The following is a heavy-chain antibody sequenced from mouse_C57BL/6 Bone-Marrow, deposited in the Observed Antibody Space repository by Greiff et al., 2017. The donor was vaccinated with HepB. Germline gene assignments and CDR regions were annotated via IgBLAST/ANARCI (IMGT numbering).Heavy chain of an antibody. J-gene: IGHJ2*01. CDR1: GFSLTSYG. V-gene: IGHV2-2*01. Sequence: VKLVESGPGLVQPSQSLSITCTVSGFSLTSYGVHWVRQSPGKGLEWLGVIWSGGSTDYNAAFISRLSISKDNSKSQVFFKMNSLQADDTAIHYCARRGLEGYFDYWGQGTTLTVSS. CDR2: IWSGGST. CDR3: ARRGLEGYFDY.